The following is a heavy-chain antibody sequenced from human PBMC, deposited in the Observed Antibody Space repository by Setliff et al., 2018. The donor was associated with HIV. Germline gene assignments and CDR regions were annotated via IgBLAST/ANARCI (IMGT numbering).Heavy chain of an antibody. Sequence: GGSLRLSCAASGFTFSNYNMNWVRQAPGKGLEWVSSISSGGNYIYYRDSMKGRFTISRDNARNSLFLQMNGLRAEDTAVYYCARDPGMQLRNAFDFWGQGTPVTVSS. CDR2: ISSGGNYI. CDR1: GFTFSNYN. CDR3: ARDPGMQLRNAFDF. V-gene: IGHV3-21*01. D-gene: IGHD1-7*01. J-gene: IGHJ4*02.